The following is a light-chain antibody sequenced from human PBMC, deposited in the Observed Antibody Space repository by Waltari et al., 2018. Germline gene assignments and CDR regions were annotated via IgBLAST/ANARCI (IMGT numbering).Light chain of an antibody. CDR3: QQYDAWPPFT. Sequence: EIVMAQSPATLSVSPGERATLSCRASQSVSSNLAWYQQKPGQAPRLLIYGASTRATGIPARFSCSGSGTEFTLTISSLQSEDFAVYYCQQYDAWPPFTFGPGTKVGIK. CDR1: QSVSSN. J-gene: IGKJ3*01. V-gene: IGKV3-15*01. CDR2: GAS.